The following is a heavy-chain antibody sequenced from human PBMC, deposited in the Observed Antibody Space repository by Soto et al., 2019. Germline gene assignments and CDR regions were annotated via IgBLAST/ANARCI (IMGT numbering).Heavy chain of an antibody. CDR2: IYYSGNT. Sequence: TVSGDSISNGDYYWSWIRQPPGKGLEWIGCIYYSGNTYYNPSLKRRFSISVDTSKNQFSLQLSSVTVADTAVYYCARDFKRYSSATGALEYLGLGTLVTVSS. J-gene: IGHJ4*02. CDR3: ARDFKRYSSATGALEY. CDR1: GDSISNGDYY. D-gene: IGHD6-25*01. V-gene: IGHV4-30-4*01.